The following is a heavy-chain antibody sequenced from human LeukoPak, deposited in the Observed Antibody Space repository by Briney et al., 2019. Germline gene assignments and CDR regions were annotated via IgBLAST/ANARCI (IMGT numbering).Heavy chain of an antibody. J-gene: IGHJ4*02. CDR3: ARHQSYFDVLTGYPFDY. V-gene: IGHV4-39*01. Sequence: SETLSLTCTVSGGSIRSSSYYWGWIRQPPGEGLEWIGNIYYSGSTYYNPSLESRVTISVGTSKNQFSLRLNSATAADTAVYYCARHQSYFDVLTGYPFDYWGRGTLVTVSS. CDR1: GGSIRSSSYY. CDR2: IYYSGST. D-gene: IGHD3-9*01.